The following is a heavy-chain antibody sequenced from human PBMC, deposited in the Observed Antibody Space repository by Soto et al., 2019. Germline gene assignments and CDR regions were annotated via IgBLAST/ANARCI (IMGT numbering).Heavy chain of an antibody. CDR2: IYKTGST. D-gene: IGHD5-18*01. Sequence: PSETLSLTCSVSGGSINSGGHYWSWIRQHPGKGLEWIGHIYKTGSTDFNPSLKDRLTISIDTSKNQFSLSLGSVTDADTAVYYCARDRIQFSVDVWGQGTTVTVSS. CDR3: ARDRIQFSVDV. J-gene: IGHJ6*02. V-gene: IGHV4-31*03. CDR1: GGSINSGGHY.